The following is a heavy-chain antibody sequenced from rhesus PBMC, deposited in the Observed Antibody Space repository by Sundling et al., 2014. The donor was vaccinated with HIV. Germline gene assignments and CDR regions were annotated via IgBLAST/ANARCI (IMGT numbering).Heavy chain of an antibody. CDR1: GASISTYW. Sequence: HLQESGPGLVNPSETLSLTCTVSGASISTYWWSWIRQPPGKGLEWIGEINGNSGSTHYSPSLKSRVTISKDTSRNQFSLKLTSVTAADTAVYYCAIAPTDVTLDYWGQGVLVTVSS. CDR3: AIAPTDVTLDY. CDR2: INGNSGST. D-gene: IGHD6-31*01. J-gene: IGHJ4*01. V-gene: IGHV4-80*01.